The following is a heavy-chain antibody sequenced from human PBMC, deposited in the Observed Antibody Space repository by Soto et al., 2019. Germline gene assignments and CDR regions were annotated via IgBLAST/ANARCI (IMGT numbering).Heavy chain of an antibody. V-gene: IGHV4-59*01. D-gene: IGHD3-10*01. Sequence: SETLSLTCTVSGGSISSYYWSWIRQPPGKGLEWIGYIYYSGSTNYNPSLKSRVTISVDTSKNQFSLKLSSVTAADTAVYYCARAINFRLLWFGELLGGSHAFDIWGQGTMVTVSS. J-gene: IGHJ3*02. CDR3: ARAINFRLLWFGELLGGSHAFDI. CDR2: IYYSGST. CDR1: GGSISSYY.